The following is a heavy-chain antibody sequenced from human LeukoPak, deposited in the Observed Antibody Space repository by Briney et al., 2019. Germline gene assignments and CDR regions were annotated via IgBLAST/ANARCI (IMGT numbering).Heavy chain of an antibody. CDR1: GFTLRSYW. J-gene: IGHJ4*02. D-gene: IGHD6-6*01. CDR3: VRDIQTSSVEFDY. Sequence: GGSLRLSCEVSGFTLRSYWMHWVRQAPGKGLVWVSRINSVGTSTSYAGSVKGRFTISRDNAKNTLYLQMNSLRAEDTAVYYCVRDIQTSSVEFDYWGQGTLVTVSS. CDR2: INSVGTST. V-gene: IGHV3-74*01.